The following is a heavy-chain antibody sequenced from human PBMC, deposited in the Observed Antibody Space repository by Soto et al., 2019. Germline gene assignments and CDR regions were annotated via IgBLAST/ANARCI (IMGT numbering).Heavy chain of an antibody. CDR3: ARGASGYYDSTGYYSPYYFDY. CDR1: GGSFSGYY. J-gene: IGHJ4*02. Sequence: PSETLSLTCAVYGGSFSGYYWSWIRQPPGKGLEWIGEINHSGSTNYNPSLKSRVTISVDTSKNQFSVKLSSVTAADTAVYYCARGASGYYDSTGYYSPYYFDYWGQGTLVTVSS. CDR2: INHSGST. V-gene: IGHV4-34*01. D-gene: IGHD3-22*01.